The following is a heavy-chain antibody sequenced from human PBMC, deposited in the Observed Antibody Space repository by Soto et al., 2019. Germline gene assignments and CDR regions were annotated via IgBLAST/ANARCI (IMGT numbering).Heavy chain of an antibody. CDR1: GGSISSSNW. CDR2: IYHSGST. Sequence: SETLSLTCAVSGGSISSSNWWSWVRQPPGKGLEWIGEIYHSGSTNYNPSLKSRATISVDKSKNQFSLKLSSVTAADTAVYYCASSPKKYDYVWGSYRPFDYWGQGTLVTVSS. J-gene: IGHJ4*02. D-gene: IGHD3-16*02. CDR3: ASSPKKYDYVWGSYRPFDY. V-gene: IGHV4-4*02.